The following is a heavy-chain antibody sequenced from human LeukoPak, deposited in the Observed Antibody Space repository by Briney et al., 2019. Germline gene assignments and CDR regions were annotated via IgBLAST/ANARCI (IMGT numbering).Heavy chain of an antibody. CDR3: ASRIQLWESDY. Sequence: SETLSLTCTVSGGSISSSSYSWGWIRQPPGKGLEWIGSIYYSGSTYYNPSLKSRVTISVDTSKNQFSLKLSSVTAADTAVYYCASRIQLWESDYWGQGTLVTVSS. D-gene: IGHD5-18*01. CDR2: IYYSGST. CDR1: GGSISSSSYS. V-gene: IGHV4-39*01. J-gene: IGHJ4*02.